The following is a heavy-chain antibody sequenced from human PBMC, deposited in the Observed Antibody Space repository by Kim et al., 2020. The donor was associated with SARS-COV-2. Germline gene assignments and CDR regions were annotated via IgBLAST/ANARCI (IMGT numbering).Heavy chain of an antibody. D-gene: IGHD6-19*01. Sequence: TNYAQKFQGRVTMTRDTSINTAYMELSRLRSDDTAVYYCARGYSSGYFDYWGQGTLVTVSS. V-gene: IGHV1-2*02. CDR2: T. CDR3: ARGYSSGYFDY. J-gene: IGHJ4*02.